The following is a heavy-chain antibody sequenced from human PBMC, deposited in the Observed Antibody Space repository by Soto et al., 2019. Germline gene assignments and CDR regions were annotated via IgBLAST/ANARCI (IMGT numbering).Heavy chain of an antibody. J-gene: IGHJ4*02. D-gene: IGHD3-22*01. CDR2: IIPIFGTA. CDR3: ARDSSGYYYFDY. V-gene: IGHV1-69*13. Sequence: ASVKVSCKASGGTFSSYAISWVRRAPGQGLEWMGGIIPIFGTANYAQKFQGRVTITADESTSTAYMELSSLRSEDTAVYYCARDSSGYYYFDYWGQGTLVTVSS. CDR1: GGTFSSYA.